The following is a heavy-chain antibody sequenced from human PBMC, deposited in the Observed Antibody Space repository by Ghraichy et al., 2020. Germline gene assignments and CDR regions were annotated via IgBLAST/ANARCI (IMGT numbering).Heavy chain of an antibody. CDR1: GFTVSSNY. CDR3: AALSSGVVLDFGLDV. D-gene: IGHD3-10*02. CDR2: IYSGGST. J-gene: IGHJ6*02. Sequence: GGSLRLSCAASGFTVSSNYMSWVRQAPGKGLEWVSVIYSGGSTYYADSVKGRFTISRDNSKNTLYLQMNSLRAEDTAVYYCAALSSGVVLDFGLDVWGQGTTVTVSS. V-gene: IGHV3-66*01.